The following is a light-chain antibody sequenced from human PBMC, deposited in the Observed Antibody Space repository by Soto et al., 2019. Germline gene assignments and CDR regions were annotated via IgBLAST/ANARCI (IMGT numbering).Light chain of an antibody. CDR2: EVS. V-gene: IGLV2-14*01. CDR1: SRDVGGYNF. J-gene: IGLJ2*01. Sequence: QSALTQPASVSGSPGQWITISCTGTSRDVGGYNFVSWYQHHPGKAPKLIIYEVSNRPSGVSNRFSSSKSGNTASLTIFGLQAEDEADDYCSSYTYSSPLVRFGGGTKLTVL. CDR3: SSYTYSSPLVR.